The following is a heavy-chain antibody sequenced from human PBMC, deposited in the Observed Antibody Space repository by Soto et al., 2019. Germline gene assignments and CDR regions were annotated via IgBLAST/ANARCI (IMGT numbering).Heavy chain of an antibody. D-gene: IGHD3-22*01. CDR3: ARGESSGYYYPYYFDY. V-gene: IGHV1-18*04. J-gene: IGHJ4*02. Sequence: ASVKVSCKASGYTFTSYGISWVRQAPGQGLEWMGWISAYNGNTNYAQKLQGRVTMTTDTSTSTAYMELRSLRSDDTAVYYCARGESSGYYYPYYFDYWGQGTLVTVYS. CDR1: GYTFTSYG. CDR2: ISAYNGNT.